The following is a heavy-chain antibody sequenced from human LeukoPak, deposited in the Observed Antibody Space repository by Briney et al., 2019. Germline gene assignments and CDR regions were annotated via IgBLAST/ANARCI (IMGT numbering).Heavy chain of an antibody. J-gene: IGHJ4*02. CDR2: ISSSGSTI. CDR3: ARQGYYDSSGPFDY. CDR1: GITLSNYG. Sequence: GGSLRLSCAVSGITLSNYGMSWVRQAPGKGLEWVSYISSSGSTIYYADSVKGRFTISRDNAKNSLYLQMNSLRAEDTAVYYCARQGYYDSSGPFDYWGQGTLVTVSS. D-gene: IGHD3-22*01. V-gene: IGHV3-48*04.